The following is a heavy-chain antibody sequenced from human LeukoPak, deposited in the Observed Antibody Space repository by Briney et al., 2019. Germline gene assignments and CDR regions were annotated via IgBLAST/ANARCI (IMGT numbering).Heavy chain of an antibody. CDR1: GFTFSSYA. CDR2: ISGSGGST. CDR3: ANVGAYNWKQDAFDI. J-gene: IGHJ3*02. V-gene: IGHV3-23*01. D-gene: IGHD1-20*01. Sequence: GGSLRLSCAASGFTFSSYAMSWVRQAPGKGLEWVSAISGSGGSTYYADSVKGRFTISRDNSKNTLYLQMNSLRAEDTAVYYCANVGAYNWKQDAFDIWGQGTMVTVSS.